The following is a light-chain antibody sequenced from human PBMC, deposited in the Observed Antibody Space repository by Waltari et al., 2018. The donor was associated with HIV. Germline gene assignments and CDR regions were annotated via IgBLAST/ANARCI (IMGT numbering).Light chain of an antibody. CDR1: SGSIASNY. J-gene: IGLJ3*02. CDR2: EDN. CDR3: QSYDSSNPWV. V-gene: IGLV6-57*03. Sequence: NFILTQPHSVSESPGKTVTISCTRSSGSIASNYVQWYQQRPGSAPTTVIYEDNQRPSGVPDRVSGSIDSSSNSASLTISGLKTEDEADYYCQSYDSSNPWVFGGGTKLTVL.